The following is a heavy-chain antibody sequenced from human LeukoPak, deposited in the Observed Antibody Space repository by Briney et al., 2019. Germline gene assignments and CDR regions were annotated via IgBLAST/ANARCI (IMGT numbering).Heavy chain of an antibody. V-gene: IGHV3-74*01. Sequence: GGSLRLSCAASGFIFSSYWMHWVRHAPGKGLAWVSRINTDGSSTSYADSVKGRFTISRDNAKNTLYLQMNSLRAEDTAVYYCARHLSGVTGYSYGRGIDYWGQGTLVTVSS. D-gene: IGHD5-18*01. CDR3: ARHLSGVTGYSYGRGIDY. CDR1: GFIFSSYW. J-gene: IGHJ4*02. CDR2: INTDGSST.